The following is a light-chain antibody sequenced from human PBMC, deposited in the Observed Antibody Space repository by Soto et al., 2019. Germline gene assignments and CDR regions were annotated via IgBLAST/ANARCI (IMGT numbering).Light chain of an antibody. Sequence: EIVLTQSPGTRSLSPGERASLSCRASQSVSNSNLAWYQQKPGQAPRLLMYGASSRATGIPDRFSGSGSATAFTLTISRLEPEDFAVYFCQQYDTSPGTFGQGTKVEIK. CDR3: QQYDTSPGT. CDR1: QSVSNSN. CDR2: GAS. V-gene: IGKV3-20*01. J-gene: IGKJ1*01.